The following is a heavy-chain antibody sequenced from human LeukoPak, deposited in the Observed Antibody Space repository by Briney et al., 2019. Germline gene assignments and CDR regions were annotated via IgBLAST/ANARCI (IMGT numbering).Heavy chain of an antibody. J-gene: IGHJ3*02. Sequence: GSLRLSCVGSGFTFSTYWTSWVRQPPGKGLEWVTNIKQDGSKEVYEDSVKGRFTVSRDNAKNSTYLQMNSLRVEDTAVYYCARDPYGGGGYGAFDIWGQGTMVTVSS. D-gene: IGHD3-22*01. V-gene: IGHV3-7*01. CDR2: IKQDGSKE. CDR3: ARDPYGGGGYGAFDI. CDR1: GFTFSTYW.